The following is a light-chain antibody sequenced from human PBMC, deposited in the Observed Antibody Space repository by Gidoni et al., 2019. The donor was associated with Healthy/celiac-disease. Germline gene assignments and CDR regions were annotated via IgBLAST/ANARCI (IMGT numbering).Light chain of an antibody. CDR2: AAS. CDR3: QQSYSTLCT. V-gene: IGKV1-39*01. CDR1: QSISSY. Sequence: DIQKTKSPSSLSASVGDRVTITCRASQSISSYLNWYQQKPGKAPKLLIYAASSLQSGVPSRFSGSGSGTDFTLTISSLQPEDFATYYCQQSYSTLCTFGEGTKLESK. J-gene: IGKJ2*02.